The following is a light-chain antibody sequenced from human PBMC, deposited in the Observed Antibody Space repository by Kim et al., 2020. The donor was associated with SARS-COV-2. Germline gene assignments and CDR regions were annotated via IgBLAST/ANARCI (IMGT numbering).Light chain of an antibody. J-gene: IGLJ3*02. CDR1: SLISYY. V-gene: IGLV3-19*01. CDR3: SSRDTTGDHVV. CDR2: GKY. Sequence: ALGQTIRLKCQGDSLISYYATWYQQRPGQAPTLVLYGKYDRPSGIPDRFSGSASGNTASLTITGAQAEDEGDYYCSSRDTTGDHVVFGGGTQLTVL.